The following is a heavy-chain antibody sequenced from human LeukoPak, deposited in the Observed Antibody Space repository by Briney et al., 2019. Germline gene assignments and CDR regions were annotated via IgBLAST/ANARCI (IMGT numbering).Heavy chain of an antibody. J-gene: IGHJ3*02. V-gene: IGHV3-30*18. Sequence: GGSLRLSCAASGFTFCICGMHWVPQAPGKGLECGADISYDGSNKYYADSVKGWFAISRDNSKSTLFVEMNSLRAEDTAVYYCAKALTSGWYLDAFNIWGQGTMVTVSS. CDR2: ISYDGSNK. D-gene: IGHD6-19*01. CDR3: AKALTSGWYLDAFNI. CDR1: GFTFCICG.